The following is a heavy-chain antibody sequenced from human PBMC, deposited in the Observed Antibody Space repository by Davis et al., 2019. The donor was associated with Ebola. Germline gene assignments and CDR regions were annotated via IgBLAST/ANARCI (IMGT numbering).Heavy chain of an antibody. J-gene: IGHJ6*02. D-gene: IGHD3-16*02. Sequence: AASVKVPCKASGYTFTSYAMHWVRQAPGQRLEWMGWINAGNGNTKYSQKFQGRVTITRATSASTAYMELSSLRSEDTAVYYCARGSSKAYYYYGMDVWGQGTTVTVSS. CDR2: INAGNGNT. V-gene: IGHV1-3*01. CDR1: GYTFTSYA. CDR3: ARGSSKAYYYYGMDV.